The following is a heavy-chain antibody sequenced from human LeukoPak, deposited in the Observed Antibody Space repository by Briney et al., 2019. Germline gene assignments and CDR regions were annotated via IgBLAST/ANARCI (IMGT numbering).Heavy chain of an antibody. D-gene: IGHD1-14*01. CDR1: GGTFSSYA. V-gene: IGHV1-69*13. CDR3: ARDTTRPYYYYGMDV. CDR2: NIPIFGTA. J-gene: IGHJ6*02. Sequence: GASVKVSCKASGGTFSSYAISWVRQAPGQGLEWMGGNIPIFGTANYAQKFQGRVTITADESTSTAYMELSSLRSEDTAVYYCARDTTRPYYYYGMDVWGQGTTVTVSS.